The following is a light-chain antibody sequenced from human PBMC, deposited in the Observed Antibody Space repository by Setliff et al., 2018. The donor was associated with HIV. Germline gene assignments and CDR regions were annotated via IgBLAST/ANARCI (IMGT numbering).Light chain of an antibody. J-gene: IGLJ1*01. V-gene: IGLV2-14*03. CDR2: EVS. CDR3: RAYATSHTYI. CDR1: SSDVGANNF. Sequence: QSVLTQPASVSGSPGQSITISCTGTSSDVGANNFVSWYQQHPGEAPKLMISEVSNRPSGVSNRFSGSKSGNTASLTISGLQAEDEAHYYCRAYATSHTYIFGTGTKVTVL.